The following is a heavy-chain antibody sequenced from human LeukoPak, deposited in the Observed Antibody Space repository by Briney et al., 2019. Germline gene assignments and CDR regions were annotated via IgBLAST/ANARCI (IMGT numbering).Heavy chain of an antibody. D-gene: IGHD3-10*01. Sequence: GGSLRLSCAASGFTVSSNYMSWVRQAPGKGLEWVSVIYSGGSTYYADSLKGRFTISRDNSKNTLYLQINSLRAEDTAVYYCARDHYGSGSRVYGMDVWGQGTTVTVSS. CDR2: IYSGGST. V-gene: IGHV3-53*01. J-gene: IGHJ6*02. CDR1: GFTVSSNY. CDR3: ARDHYGSGSRVYGMDV.